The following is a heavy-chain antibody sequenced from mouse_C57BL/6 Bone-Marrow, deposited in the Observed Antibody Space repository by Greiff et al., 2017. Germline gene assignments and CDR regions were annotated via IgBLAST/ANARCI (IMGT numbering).Heavy chain of an antibody. V-gene: IGHV1-53*01. CDR2: INPSNGGT. CDR1: GYTFTSYW. CDR3: ARNPVYYYGSSPFAY. D-gene: IGHD1-1*01. Sequence: QVQLQQPGTELVKPGASVKLSCKASGYTFTSYWMHWVKQRHGQGLEWIGNINPSNGGTNYNEKFKSKATLTVDKSSSTAYMQLSSLTSEDSAVYYCARNPVYYYGSSPFAYWGQGTLVTVSA. J-gene: IGHJ3*01.